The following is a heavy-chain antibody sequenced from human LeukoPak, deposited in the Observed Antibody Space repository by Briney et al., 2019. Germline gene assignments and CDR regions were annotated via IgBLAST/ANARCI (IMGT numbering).Heavy chain of an antibody. CDR2: MNPKSGNT. V-gene: IGHV1-8*01. CDR3: TKASLAFGTKYFDP. J-gene: IGHJ5*02. D-gene: IGHD3-10*01. Sequence: ASVTVSCKASGYPFSNYDINWVRQAPGQGLEWMGWMNPKSGNTGYGQKFQGRVTMTRVTSITTAYMELRSLRSDDTAVYYCTKASLAFGTKYFDPWGQGTLVTVSS. CDR1: GYPFSNYD.